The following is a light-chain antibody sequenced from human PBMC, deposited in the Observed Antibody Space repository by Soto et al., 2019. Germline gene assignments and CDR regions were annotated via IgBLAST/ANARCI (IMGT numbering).Light chain of an antibody. V-gene: IGKV3-20*01. Sequence: EIVLTQSPGTLSLSPGERATLSCRASQSITTRYSAWYQQKPGQPPSPLIYPTSSRAPGIPDRFSGSGSGTDFTLTISRLEPEDFAVYYCQQYDDSARYKFGQGTNLDIK. CDR1: QSITTRY. CDR3: QQYDDSARYK. CDR2: PTS. J-gene: IGKJ2*01.